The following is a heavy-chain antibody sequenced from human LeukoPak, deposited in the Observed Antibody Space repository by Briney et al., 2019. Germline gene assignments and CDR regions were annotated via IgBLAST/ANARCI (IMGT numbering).Heavy chain of an antibody. J-gene: IGHJ3*02. CDR3: ARPLYEKGQYYGSGRIDAFDI. V-gene: IGHV4-39*01. CDR1: GGSISSSSYY. CDR2: IYYSGST. Sequence: SETLSLTCTVSGGSISSSSYYWGWIRQPPGKGLEWIGSIYYSGSTYYNPSLKSRVTISVDTSKNQFSLKLSSVTAADTAAYYCARPLYEKGQYYGSGRIDAFDIWGQGTMVTVSS. D-gene: IGHD3-10*01.